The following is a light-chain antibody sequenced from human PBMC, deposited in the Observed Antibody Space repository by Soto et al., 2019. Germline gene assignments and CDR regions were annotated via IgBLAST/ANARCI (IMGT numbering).Light chain of an antibody. V-gene: IGKV3-11*01. CDR3: QQRRNWVS. J-gene: IGKJ3*01. CDR1: QSVDTY. Sequence: LTQSPAILSLSPGERATLSCTASQSVDTYIAWYQQRPGQPPRLLLHDTSHRASGVPARFRGSGSGTDFTLTITSLEPEDFGVYFCQQRRNWVSFGPGT. CDR2: DTS.